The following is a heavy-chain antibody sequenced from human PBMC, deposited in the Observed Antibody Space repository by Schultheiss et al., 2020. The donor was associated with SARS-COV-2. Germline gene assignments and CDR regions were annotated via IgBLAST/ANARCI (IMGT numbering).Heavy chain of an antibody. V-gene: IGHV3-74*01. CDR3: AREEGYCSGGSCLYYYGMDV. CDR1: GFTFSSYW. Sequence: GGSLRLSCAASGFTFSSYWMHWVRQAPGKGLVWVSRINSDGSSTSYADSVKGRFTISRDNAKNSLYLQMSSLRAEDTAVYYCAREEGYCSGGSCLYYYGMDVWGQGTTVTVSS. J-gene: IGHJ6*02. CDR2: INSDGSST. D-gene: IGHD2-15*01.